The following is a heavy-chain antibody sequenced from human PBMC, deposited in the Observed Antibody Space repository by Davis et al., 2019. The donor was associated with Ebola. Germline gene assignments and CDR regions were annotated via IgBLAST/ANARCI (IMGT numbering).Heavy chain of an antibody. CDR2: MNPNSGNT. CDR3: ARGPVKTYSYGYDY. V-gene: IGHV1-8*01. Sequence: ASVKVSCKASGYTFTSYDINWVRQATGQGLEWMGWMNPNSGNTGYAQKFQGRVTMTRNTSISTAYMELSSLRSEDTAVYYCARGPVKTYSYGYDYWGQGTLVTVSS. D-gene: IGHD5-18*01. J-gene: IGHJ4*02. CDR1: GYTFTSYD.